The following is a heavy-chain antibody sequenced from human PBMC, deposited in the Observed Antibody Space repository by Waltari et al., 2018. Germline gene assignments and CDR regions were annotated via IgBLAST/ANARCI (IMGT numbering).Heavy chain of an antibody. J-gene: IGHJ6*02. V-gene: IGHV3-30*04. CDR1: GFTFSSYA. Sequence: QVQLVESGGGVVQPGRSLRLSCAASGFTFSSYAMHWVRQAPGKGLEWVAVISYDGSNKYYADSVKGRFTISRDNSKNTLYLQMNSLRAEDTAVYYWATGYGMDVWGQGTTVTVSS. CDR3: ATGYGMDV. CDR2: ISYDGSNK.